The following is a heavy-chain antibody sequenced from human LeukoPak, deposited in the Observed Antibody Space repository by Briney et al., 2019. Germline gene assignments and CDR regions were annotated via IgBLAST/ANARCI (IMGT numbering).Heavy chain of an antibody. CDR3: TREGGSTDAGF. CDR2: IFGDGPGL. V-gene: IGHV3-21*06. D-gene: IGHD5/OR15-5a*01. J-gene: IGHJ4*02. CDR1: GFSFSASS. Sequence: GGSLRLSCEASGFSFSASSMNWVRQAPGKGLEWVSSIFGDGPGLYYADSVKGRFTISRGNGKNSVYLEMNSLRDDDTAVYYCTREGGSTDAGFWGQGTLVTVSS.